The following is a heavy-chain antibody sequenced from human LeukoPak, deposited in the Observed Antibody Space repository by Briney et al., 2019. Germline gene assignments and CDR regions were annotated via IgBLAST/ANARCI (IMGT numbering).Heavy chain of an antibody. J-gene: IGHJ4*02. D-gene: IGHD4-17*01. CDR1: GFTFSDYY. V-gene: IGHV3-11*01. CDR3: ATFTVTPGGAFDY. Sequence: GGSLRLSCAASGFTFSDYYVSWIRQAPGKGLEWVSYISSSGSTIYYADSVKGRFTISRDNAKNSPYLQMNSLRAEDTAVYYCATFTVTPGGAFDYWGQGTLVTVSS. CDR2: ISSSGSTI.